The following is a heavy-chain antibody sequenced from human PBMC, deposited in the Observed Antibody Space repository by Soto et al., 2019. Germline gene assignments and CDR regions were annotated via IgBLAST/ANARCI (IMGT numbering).Heavy chain of an antibody. CDR3: ARSFYP. V-gene: IGHV4-59*01. Sequence: QLQLQESGPRLVKPSATLSLTCTVAGVSISHYHWTWIRQAPGKGMEWIGYIFYNGSTHPNPSLAMRVTISVDMSKNRLSLALTAVTGADEAVYYCARSFYPWGEGTLVTVSS. J-gene: IGHJ5*02. CDR2: IFYNGST. CDR1: GVSISHYH.